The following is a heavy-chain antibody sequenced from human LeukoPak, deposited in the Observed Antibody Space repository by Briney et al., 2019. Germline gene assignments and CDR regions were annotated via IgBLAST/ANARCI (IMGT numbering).Heavy chain of an antibody. Sequence: GASVKVSCKASGYTFTSYDINWVRQAAGQGLEWLGWMSANTGNTGYAQKFQGRVSMTRTTSISTAYMELSSLTFEGTAVYYCARTPPKGDIDYWGQGTLVTVSS. CDR2: MSANTGNT. V-gene: IGHV1-8*01. D-gene: IGHD2-21*02. CDR1: GYTFTSYD. CDR3: ARTPPKGDIDY. J-gene: IGHJ4*02.